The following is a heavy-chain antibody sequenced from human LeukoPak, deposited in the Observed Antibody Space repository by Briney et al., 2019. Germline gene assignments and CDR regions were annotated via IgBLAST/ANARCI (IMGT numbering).Heavy chain of an antibody. CDR2: IYSGGST. Sequence: VGSLRLSCAASGFTVSSNYMSWVRQAPGEGLEWVSVIYSGGSTYYADSVKGRFTVSRDNSKNTLYLQMNSLRAEDTAVYYCARGGVNTMVRGVIRYYYMDVWGKGTTVTISS. D-gene: IGHD3-10*01. CDR3: ARGGVNTMVRGVIRYYYMDV. CDR1: GFTVSSNY. J-gene: IGHJ6*03. V-gene: IGHV3-53*01.